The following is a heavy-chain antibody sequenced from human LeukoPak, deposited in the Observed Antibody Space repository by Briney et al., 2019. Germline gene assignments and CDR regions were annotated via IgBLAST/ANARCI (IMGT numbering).Heavy chain of an antibody. V-gene: IGHV5-51*01. CDR3: ARLSSTSQPFDP. CDR2: IYPDDSDT. Sequence: GESLKISCKGSGYSFASYWTAWVRQMPGEGLEWMGIIYPDDSDTRYSPSFQGQVTISADKSISTAYLQWSGLKASDAAVYYCARLSSTSQPFDPWGQGTLVTVSS. J-gene: IGHJ5*02. D-gene: IGHD2-2*01. CDR1: GYSFASYW.